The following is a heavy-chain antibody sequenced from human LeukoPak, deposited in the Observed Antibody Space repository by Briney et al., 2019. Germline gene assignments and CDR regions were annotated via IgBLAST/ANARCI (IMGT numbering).Heavy chain of an antibody. V-gene: IGHV3-48*01. CDR2: ISSSSSNI. CDR1: GFTFSSYW. Sequence: PGGSLRLSCAASGFTFSSYWMSWVRQAPGKGLEWISYISSSSSNIYYADSVEGRFTVSRDNAKKSLYLQMNSLRAEDTAVYYCARDLQVWAYYFDYWGQGTLVTVSS. J-gene: IGHJ4*02. D-gene: IGHD3-16*01. CDR3: ARDLQVWAYYFDY.